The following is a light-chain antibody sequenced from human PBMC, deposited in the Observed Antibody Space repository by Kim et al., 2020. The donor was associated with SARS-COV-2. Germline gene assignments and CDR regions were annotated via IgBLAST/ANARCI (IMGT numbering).Light chain of an antibody. CDR1: SSDVGTSKY. J-gene: IGLJ1*01. Sequence: SELTQPASVSGSPGQSITISCTGTSSDVGTSKYVSWYQQHPGKAPKLMIYDVSSRPPGISNRFSGSKSGNTASLTISGLQAEDEADYYCSSSTSSNTYVFGTGTKVTVL. CDR2: DVS. V-gene: IGLV2-14*03. CDR3: SSSTSSNTYV.